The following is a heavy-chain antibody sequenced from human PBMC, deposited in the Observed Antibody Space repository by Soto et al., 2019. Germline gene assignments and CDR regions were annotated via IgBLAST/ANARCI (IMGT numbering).Heavy chain of an antibody. CDR1: GYSFTSYG. Sequence: QVQLVQSGAEVKKPGASVKVSCKASGYSFTSYGISWVRQAPGQGLEWMGWISAYNGNTNYAQKLQGRVTMTTDTPRSTDYMEQRSIRSEETAVNYCTRHNGFGESDVWGKGTKVTVSS. CDR2: ISAYNGNT. J-gene: IGHJ6*04. D-gene: IGHD3-10*01. CDR3: TRHNGFGESDV. V-gene: IGHV1-18*01.